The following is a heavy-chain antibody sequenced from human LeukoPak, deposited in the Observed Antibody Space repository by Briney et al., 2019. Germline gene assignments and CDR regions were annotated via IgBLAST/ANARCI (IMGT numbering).Heavy chain of an antibody. V-gene: IGHV1-2*02. CDR3: ASLSGYNWNQNAFDI. CDR1: GYTFTSYY. Sequence: ASVKVSCKASGYTFTSYYMHWVRQAPGQGLEWMGWINPNSGGTNYAQKFQGRVTMTRDTSISTAYMELSRLRSDDTAVYYCASLSGYNWNQNAFDIWGQGTMVTVSS. D-gene: IGHD1-20*01. CDR2: INPNSGGT. J-gene: IGHJ3*02.